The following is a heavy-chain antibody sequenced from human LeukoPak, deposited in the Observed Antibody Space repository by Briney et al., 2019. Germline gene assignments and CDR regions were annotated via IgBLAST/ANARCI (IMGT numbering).Heavy chain of an antibody. CDR2: ISGSGGST. D-gene: IGHD3-3*01. V-gene: IGHV3-23*01. Sequence: GGSLRLSCAASGFTFSSYAMSWVRQAPGKGLEWVSAISGSGGSTYYADSVKGRFTISRDNSKNTLYLQMNSLRAEDTAVYYCARAPNYDFWSGTLGDWFDPWGQGTLVTVSS. CDR1: GFTFSSYA. J-gene: IGHJ5*02. CDR3: ARAPNYDFWSGTLGDWFDP.